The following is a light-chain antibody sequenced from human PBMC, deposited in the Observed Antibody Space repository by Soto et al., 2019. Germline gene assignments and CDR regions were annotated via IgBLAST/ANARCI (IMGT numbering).Light chain of an antibody. CDR2: EVN. V-gene: IGLV2-8*01. CDR1: SSDVGNYNF. Sequence: QSALTQPPSAAGSPGQSVTISCTGTSSDVGNYNFVSWYQQHPGKAPKLMIYEVNKRPSGVPDRFSGSKSGNTASLTVSGLQADDEADYYCSSYAGSNRLVFGGGTKRSVL. CDR3: SSYAGSNRLV. J-gene: IGLJ2*01.